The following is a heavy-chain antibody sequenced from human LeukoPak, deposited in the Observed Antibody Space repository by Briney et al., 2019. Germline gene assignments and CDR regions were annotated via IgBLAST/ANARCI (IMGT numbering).Heavy chain of an antibody. CDR1: GVAISRGGYA. D-gene: IGHD1-26*01. V-gene: IGHV4-30-4*07. J-gene: IGHJ3*02. CDR2: IYHSGTT. CDR3: ARDLSGSYYKDAFDI. Sequence: SETLSLTCAVSGVAISRGGYAWNWIRQPPGKGLEWIAYIYHSGTTYYNPSLKSRATISVDTSKNQFSLKLSSVTAADTAVYYCARDLSGSYYKDAFDIWGQGTMVTVSS.